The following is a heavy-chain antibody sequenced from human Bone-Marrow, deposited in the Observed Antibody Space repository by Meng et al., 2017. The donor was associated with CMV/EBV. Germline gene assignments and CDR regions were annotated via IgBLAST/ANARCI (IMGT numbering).Heavy chain of an antibody. V-gene: IGHV3-7*01. J-gene: IGHJ3*02. CDR1: GFTFSSYW. CDR3: ASRSSGAHAFDI. Sequence: GESLKISCAASGFTFSSYWMSWVRQAPGKGLEWVANIKQDGSEKYYVDSVKGRFTASRDNARNSLYLQMNSLRAEDTAVYYCASRSSGAHAFDIWGQGTMVTVSS. D-gene: IGHD2-15*01. CDR2: IKQDGSEK.